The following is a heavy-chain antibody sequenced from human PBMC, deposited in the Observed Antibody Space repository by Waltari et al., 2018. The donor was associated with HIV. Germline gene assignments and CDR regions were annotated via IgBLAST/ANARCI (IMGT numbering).Heavy chain of an antibody. CDR1: GFSYIGSA. Sequence: EVQLVESGGGLVQPGGSLKLSCAASGFSYIGSAMHWVRQASGNGLEWVGRIRRKPNSYETAYAESLKGRFTISSDDSKNTAYLQMNSRKTEDTAVYYCTKSVGDSARGWFDPWGQGALVTVSS. D-gene: IGHD4-17*01. CDR3: TKSVGDSARGWFDP. V-gene: IGHV3-73*01. J-gene: IGHJ5*02. CDR2: IRRKPNSYET.